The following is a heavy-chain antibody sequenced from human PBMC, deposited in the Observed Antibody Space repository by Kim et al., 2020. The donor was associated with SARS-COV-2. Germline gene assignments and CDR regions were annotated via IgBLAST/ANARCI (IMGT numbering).Heavy chain of an antibody. J-gene: IGHJ4*02. CDR3: AAANYGDLNELDY. D-gene: IGHD4-17*01. CDR2: IVVGSGNT. CDR1: GFTFTSSA. Sequence: SVKVSCKASGFTFTSSAMQWVRQARGQRLEWIGWIVVGSGNTNYAQKFQERVTITRDMSTSTAYMELSSLRSEDTAVYYCAAANYGDLNELDYWGQGTLVTVSS. V-gene: IGHV1-58*02.